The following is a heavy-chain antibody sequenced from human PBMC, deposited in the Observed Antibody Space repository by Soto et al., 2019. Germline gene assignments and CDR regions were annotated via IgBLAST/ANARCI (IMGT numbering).Heavy chain of an antibody. Sequence: ASVKVSCKASGGTFSSYAISWVRQAPGQGLEWMGGIIPIFGTANYAQKFQGRVTITADESTSTAYMELSSLRSEDTAVYYCARGPYYYDSSGYGASYWGQGTLVTVSS. V-gene: IGHV1-69*13. D-gene: IGHD3-22*01. CDR3: ARGPYYYDSSGYGASY. CDR1: GGTFSSYA. CDR2: IIPIFGTA. J-gene: IGHJ4*02.